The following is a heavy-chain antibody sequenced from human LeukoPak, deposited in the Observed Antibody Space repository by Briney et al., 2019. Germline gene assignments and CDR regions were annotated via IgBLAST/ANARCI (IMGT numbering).Heavy chain of an antibody. Sequence: GGSLRLSCAASGFIFSSYEMNWVRQAPGKGLEWLSYMTGSGSNIYYADSVKGRFTISRDNAKNSLYLQMNSLRVDDTAVYYCVRLAAASDPWGQGTLVTVSS. D-gene: IGHD6-13*01. CDR2: MTGSGSNI. J-gene: IGHJ5*02. CDR1: GFIFSSYE. V-gene: IGHV3-48*03. CDR3: VRLAAASDP.